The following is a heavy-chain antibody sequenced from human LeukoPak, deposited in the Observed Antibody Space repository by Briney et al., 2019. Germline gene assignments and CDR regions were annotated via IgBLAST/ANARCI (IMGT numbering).Heavy chain of an antibody. CDR3: TRLGEKWELSP. D-gene: IGHD1-26*01. CDR1: GFTFSSYG. V-gene: IGHV3-73*01. CDR2: IRSKANSYAT. J-gene: IGHJ5*02. Sequence: PGGTLRLSCAASGFTFSSYGMSWVRQAPGKGLEWVGRIRSKANSYATAYAASVKGRFTISRDDSKNTAYLQMNSLKTEDTAVYYCTRLGEKWELSPWGQGTLVTVSS.